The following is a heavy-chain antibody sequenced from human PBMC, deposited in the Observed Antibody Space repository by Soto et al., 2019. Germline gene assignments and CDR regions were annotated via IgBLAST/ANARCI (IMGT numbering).Heavy chain of an antibody. Sequence: GASVKVSCKASGYTFTSYYMHWVRQTPGQGLEWMGIINPSGGSTSYAQKFQGRVTMTRDTSTSTVYMELSSLRSEDTAVYYCARGGAYYYVWGSYRPEGPDLSQIDYWGQGTLVTVSS. CDR2: INPSGGST. CDR3: ARGGAYYYVWGSYRPEGPDLSQIDY. D-gene: IGHD3-16*02. V-gene: IGHV1-46*01. J-gene: IGHJ4*02. CDR1: GYTFTSYY.